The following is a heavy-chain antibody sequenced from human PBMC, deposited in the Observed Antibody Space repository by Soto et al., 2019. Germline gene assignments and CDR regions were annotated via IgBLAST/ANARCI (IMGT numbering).Heavy chain of an antibody. Sequence: GGSLRLSCAASGFTFSSYSMNWVRQAPGKGLEWVSYISSSSSTIYYADSVKGRFTISRDNAKNSLYLQMNSLRAEDTAVYYCAREIFLGGYEVFDYWGQGTLVTVSS. CDR3: AREIFLGGYEVFDY. D-gene: IGHD5-12*01. CDR1: GFTFSSYS. J-gene: IGHJ4*02. V-gene: IGHV3-48*01. CDR2: ISSSSSTI.